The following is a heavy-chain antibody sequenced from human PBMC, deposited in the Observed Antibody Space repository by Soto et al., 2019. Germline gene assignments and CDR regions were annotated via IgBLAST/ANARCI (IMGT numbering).Heavy chain of an antibody. CDR3: ASLPWANYYYYGMDV. CDR1: GYTFNSYD. D-gene: IGHD7-27*01. J-gene: IGHJ6*02. CDR2: MNPNSGNT. V-gene: IGHV1-8*01. Sequence: ASVKVSCKDSGYTFNSYDINWVRQAPGQGLEWMGWMNPNSGNTGYAQKFQGRVTMTRNTSISTAYMELSSLRSEDTAVYYCASLPWANYYYYGMDVWGQGTTVTVSS.